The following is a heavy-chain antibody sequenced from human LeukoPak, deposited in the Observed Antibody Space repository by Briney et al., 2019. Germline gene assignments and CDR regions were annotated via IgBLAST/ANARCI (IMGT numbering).Heavy chain of an antibody. CDR3: ARDSYNYYYYYMDV. CDR2: ISYDGSNK. Sequence: GGSLRLSCAASGFTFSSYAMHWVRQAPGKGLEWVAVISYDGSNKYYADSVKGRFTISRDNSKNTLYLQMNSLRAEDTAVYYCARDSYNYYYYYMDVWGKGTTVTISS. V-gene: IGHV3-30*04. CDR1: GFTFSSYA. J-gene: IGHJ6*03. D-gene: IGHD1-1*01.